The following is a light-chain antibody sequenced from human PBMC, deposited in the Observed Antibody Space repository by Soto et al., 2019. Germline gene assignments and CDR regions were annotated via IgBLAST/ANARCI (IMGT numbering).Light chain of an antibody. J-gene: IGKJ5*01. CDR2: GAS. CDR3: QQYKNWIT. CDR1: QNVFSS. Sequence: DIVMTQSPAALSVSAGDRVTISCTASQNVFSSLGWYQQKPGQAPRLLIYGASTRATGVPARFSGSGSGTEFTLTISSLQPEDFAAYYCQQYKNWITFGQGTRLEIK. V-gene: IGKV3-15*01.